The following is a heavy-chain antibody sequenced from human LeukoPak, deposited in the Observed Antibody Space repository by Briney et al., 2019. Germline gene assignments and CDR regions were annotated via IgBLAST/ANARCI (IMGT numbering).Heavy chain of an antibody. D-gene: IGHD5-24*01. CDR2: INPSADST. J-gene: IGHJ3*02. CDR3: ARGRDGYDRDAFDI. V-gene: IGHV1-46*01. CDR1: GYTFTRYH. Sequence: ASVKVSCKASGYTFTRYHMHWVRQAPGQGLEWMGVINPSADSTSYTQKFQGRVNMTRDTSTSTVYMDLSSLRSEETAVYYCARGRDGYDRDAFDIWGQGTVVTVSS.